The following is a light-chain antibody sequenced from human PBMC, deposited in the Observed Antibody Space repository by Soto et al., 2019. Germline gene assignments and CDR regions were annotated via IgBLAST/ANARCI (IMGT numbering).Light chain of an antibody. Sequence: DIPMTQSPSSLSASVGDTVTLTCRASQGIYNYLAWYQQKPGKVPKLLIYGASTLQSGVPSRFSGSGSGTDFTLTISSLQPEDVATYYCQKYNSAPSITFGQGTRLEIK. J-gene: IGKJ5*01. CDR2: GAS. V-gene: IGKV1-27*01. CDR3: QKYNSAPSIT. CDR1: QGIYNY.